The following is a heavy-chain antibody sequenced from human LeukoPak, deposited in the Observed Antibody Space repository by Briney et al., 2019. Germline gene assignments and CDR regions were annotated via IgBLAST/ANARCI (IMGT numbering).Heavy chain of an antibody. CDR2: ITHIGVS. CDR3: ARGIYNDYYFDY. J-gene: IGHJ4*02. CDR1: GGSVNGFY. V-gene: IGHV4-34*01. D-gene: IGHD5-24*01. Sequence: SETLSLTCVVYGGSVNGFYWSWIRQPPRKGLEWIGEITHIGVSSYNPSLKGRVTISVDPSTNQFSMKLRSVPAADTAVYYCARGIYNDYYFDYWGQGTLVTVSS.